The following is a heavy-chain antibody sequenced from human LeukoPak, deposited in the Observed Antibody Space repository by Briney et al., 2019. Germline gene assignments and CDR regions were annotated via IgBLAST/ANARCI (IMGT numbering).Heavy chain of an antibody. CDR2: IRSKAYGGTT. D-gene: IGHD3-22*01. V-gene: IGHV3-49*04. CDR1: GFTFSSNW. CDR3: TTDHVTMKFDY. Sequence: PGGSLRLSCATSGFTFSSNWMSWVRHAPGRGLEWVGFIRSKAYGGTTQYAASVKGRFTISRDDSKSIAYLQTNSLKTEDTAVYYCTTDHVTMKFDYWGQGTLVTVSS. J-gene: IGHJ4*02.